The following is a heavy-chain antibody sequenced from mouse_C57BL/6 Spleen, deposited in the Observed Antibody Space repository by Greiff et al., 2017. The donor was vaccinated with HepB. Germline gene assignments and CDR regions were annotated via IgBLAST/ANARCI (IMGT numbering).Heavy chain of an antibody. D-gene: IGHD1-1*01. CDR2: INPNYGTT. J-gene: IGHJ4*01. CDR3: ARTEDYYGSSYVEGYAMDY. Sequence: EVQLQESGPELVKPGASVKISCKASGYSFTDYNMNWVKQSNGKSLEWIGVINPNYGTTSYNQKFKGKATLTVDQSSSTAYMQLNSLTSEDSAVYYCARTEDYYGSSYVEGYAMDYWGQGTSVTVSS. CDR1: GYSFTDYN. V-gene: IGHV1-39*01.